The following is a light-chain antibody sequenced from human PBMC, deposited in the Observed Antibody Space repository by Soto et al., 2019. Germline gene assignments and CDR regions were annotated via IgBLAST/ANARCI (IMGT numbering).Light chain of an antibody. CDR1: NSDVGGYKY. CDR3: SSYTSTTTV. CDR2: AVS. J-gene: IGLJ2*01. V-gene: IGLV2-14*01. Sequence: QSALTQPASVSGSPGQSITISCTATNSDVGGYKYVSWYQQHPGKAPKLMIYAVSNRPSGVSNRFSGSKSGNTASLTISGLQAEDEADYYCSSYTSTTTVFGGGTKLTVL.